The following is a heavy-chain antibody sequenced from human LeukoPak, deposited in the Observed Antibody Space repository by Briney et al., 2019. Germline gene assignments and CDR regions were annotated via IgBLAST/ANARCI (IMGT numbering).Heavy chain of an antibody. J-gene: IGHJ6*03. CDR3: AKGSSSRFYYYMAV. CDR1: GFTFSNFA. V-gene: IGHV3-23*01. CDR2: ISGSAGST. Sequence: GGSLRLSCEASGFTFSNFAMTWVRQAPGKGPEQVSGISGSAGSTNYADSVKGRFTISRDNSKNTLYLQMNNLRVGDTAVYYCAKGSSSRFYYYMAVWGKGTTVTVSS. D-gene: IGHD4-17*01.